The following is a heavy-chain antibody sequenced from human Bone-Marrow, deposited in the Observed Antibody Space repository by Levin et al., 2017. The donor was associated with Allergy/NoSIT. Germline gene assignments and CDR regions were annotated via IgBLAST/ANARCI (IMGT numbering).Heavy chain of an antibody. CDR3: ARDLGATWTGKRGFEP. J-gene: IGHJ5*02. CDR2: ISWNSGTI. Sequence: GGSLRLSCAASGFTFDDHAMHWLRQRPGKGLEWVSGISWNSGTIDYGDSVRGRFTISRDNAKNSLYLQMNTLTIDDTALYYCARDLGATWTGKRGFEPWGQGAMIVVSS. V-gene: IGHV3-9*01. D-gene: IGHD1-26*01. CDR1: GFTFDDHA.